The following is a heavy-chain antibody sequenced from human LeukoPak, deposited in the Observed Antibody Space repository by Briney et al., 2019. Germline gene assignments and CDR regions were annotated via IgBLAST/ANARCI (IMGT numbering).Heavy chain of an antibody. D-gene: IGHD4-23*01. CDR2: IIPIFGTA. CDR1: GGTFSSYA. Sequence: SVKVSCKASGGTFSSYAISWVRQAPGQGLEWMGGIIPIFGTANYAQKFQGRVTITADKSTSTAYMELSSLRSEDAAVYYCARGYTVAVYYYHYMDVWGKGTTVTVSS. V-gene: IGHV1-69*06. J-gene: IGHJ6*03. CDR3: ARGYTVAVYYYHYMDV.